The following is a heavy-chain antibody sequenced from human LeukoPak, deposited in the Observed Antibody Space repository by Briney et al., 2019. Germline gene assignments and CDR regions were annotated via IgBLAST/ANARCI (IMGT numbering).Heavy chain of an antibody. CDR2: IYYSGST. CDR1: GFTFSSYSMN. V-gene: IGHV4-39*01. CDR3: ARHSHYYGSGSYYNLNWFDP. J-gene: IGHJ5*02. D-gene: IGHD3-10*01. Sequence: GSLRLSCAASGFTFSSYSMNWVRQPPGKGLEWIGSIYYSGSTYYNPSLKSRVTISVDTSKNQFSLKLSSVTAADTAVYYCARHSHYYGSGSYYNLNWFDPWGQGTLVTVSS.